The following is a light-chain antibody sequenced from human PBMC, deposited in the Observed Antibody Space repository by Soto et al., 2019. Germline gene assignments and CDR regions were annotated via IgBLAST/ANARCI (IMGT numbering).Light chain of an antibody. V-gene: IGKV1-5*03. J-gene: IGKJ5*01. CDR3: QQYNSYPIT. Sequence: DIQMTQPPSTLSASVGDRVTITCRASQSINMWLAWYQQKPGKAPKLLIYKASFLESGVPSRLSGSGSGTDFTLTIRSLQPDDSATYYCQQYNSYPITFGQGTRLEIK. CDR1: QSINMW. CDR2: KAS.